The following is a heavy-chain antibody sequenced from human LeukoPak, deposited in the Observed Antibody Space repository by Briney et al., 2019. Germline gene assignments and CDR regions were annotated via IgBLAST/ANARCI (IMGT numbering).Heavy chain of an antibody. Sequence: ASVRVSCKPSGYPFMNYGITWVRQAPGQGLEYTGWISAYNGDANYAQKLQGRVTVTTDTSTSTAYMELRSLRSDDTAVYYCARDVPVKSAAILLDYWGQGTLVTVSS. J-gene: IGHJ4*02. D-gene: IGHD2-2*01. CDR3: ARDVPVKSAAILLDY. CDR1: GYPFMNYG. CDR2: ISAYNGDA. V-gene: IGHV1-18*01.